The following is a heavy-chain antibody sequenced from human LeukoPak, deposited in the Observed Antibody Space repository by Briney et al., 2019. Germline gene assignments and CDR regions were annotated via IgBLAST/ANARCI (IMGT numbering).Heavy chain of an antibody. J-gene: IGHJ3*02. Sequence: GSLRLSCAASGFTFSSYSMNWVHQAPGKGLEWVSSISSSSSYIYYADSVKGRFTISRDNAKNSLYLQMNSLRAEDTAVYYCARDCYCSSTSCCSDAFDIWGQGTMVTVSS. V-gene: IGHV3-21*01. CDR3: ARDCYCSSTSCCSDAFDI. CDR1: GFTFSSYS. D-gene: IGHD2-2*01. CDR2: ISSSSSYI.